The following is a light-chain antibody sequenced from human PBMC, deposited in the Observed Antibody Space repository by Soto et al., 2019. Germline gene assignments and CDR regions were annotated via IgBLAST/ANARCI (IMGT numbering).Light chain of an antibody. CDR2: TNN. CDR3: ATWDDSLSGPV. Sequence: QAVVTQPPSASGTPGQRVTISCSGSSSNIGSNPVNWYQQLPGTAPKLLIYTNNQRPSGVPDRFSGSKSGTSASLAISGLQSEDEADYYCATWDDSLSGPVFGGGTQLTVL. V-gene: IGLV1-44*01. CDR1: SSNIGSNP. J-gene: IGLJ3*02.